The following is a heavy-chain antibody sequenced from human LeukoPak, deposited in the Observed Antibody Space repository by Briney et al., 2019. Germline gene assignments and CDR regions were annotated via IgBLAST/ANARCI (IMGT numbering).Heavy chain of an antibody. CDR1: GYSFTSYW. Sequence: KGGESLKISCKGSGYSFTSYWIGWVRQMPGKGLEWMGIIYPGDSDTRYSPSFQGQVTISADKSINTAYLQWGSLKAPDTAMYYCARRDCSNTSCYGYYFDYRGQGTLVTVSS. V-gene: IGHV5-51*01. D-gene: IGHD2-2*01. CDR2: IYPGDSDT. CDR3: ARRDCSNTSCYGYYFDY. J-gene: IGHJ4*02.